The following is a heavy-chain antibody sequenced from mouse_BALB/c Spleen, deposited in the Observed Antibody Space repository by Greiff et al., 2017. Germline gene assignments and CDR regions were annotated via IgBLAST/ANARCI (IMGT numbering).Heavy chain of an antibody. CDR1: GYTFTSYW. D-gene: IGHD2-14*01. CDR3: ARGDPYYRYDAAWFAY. V-gene: IGHV1-69*02. J-gene: IGHJ3*01. Sequence: QVQLQQPGAELVKPGAPVKLSCKASGYTFTSYWMNWVKKRPGRGLEWIGRIDPSDSETHYNQKFKDKATLTVDKSSSTAYIQLSSLTSEDSAVYYCARGDPYYRYDAAWFAYWGQGTLVTVSA. CDR2: IDPSDSET.